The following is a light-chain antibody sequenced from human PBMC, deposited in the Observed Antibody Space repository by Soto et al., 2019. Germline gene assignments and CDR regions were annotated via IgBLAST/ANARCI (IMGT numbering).Light chain of an antibody. CDR2: RAS. CDR3: QQSKDFPLT. CDR1: QDVNIW. V-gene: IGKV1-12*01. J-gene: IGKJ4*01. Sequence: DIQVTQSPSSVSASVGDRVTITCRASQDVNIWLGWYQQKPGLAPKLLIYRASSLLGGVPSRFSGSGSGTDFTLTISNLQPEDLATYYCQQSKDFPLTFGGGTKVDIK.